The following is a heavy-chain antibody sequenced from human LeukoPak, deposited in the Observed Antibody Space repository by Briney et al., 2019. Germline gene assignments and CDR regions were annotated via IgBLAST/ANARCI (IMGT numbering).Heavy chain of an antibody. CDR1: GGSISSYY. CDR2: IYYTGRT. CDR3: ARQSGRNLLDY. D-gene: IGHD1-26*01. V-gene: IGHV4-59*01. Sequence: PSETLSLTCTVSGGSISSYYWSWIRQPPGKGLEWIGYIYYTGRTNYNPSLKSRVTISVDTSKNQFSLRLSSVTAADTAVYYCARQSGRNLLDYWGQGTLVTVSS. J-gene: IGHJ4*02.